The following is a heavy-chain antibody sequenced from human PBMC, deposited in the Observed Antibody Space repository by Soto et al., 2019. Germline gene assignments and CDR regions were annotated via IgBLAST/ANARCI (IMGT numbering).Heavy chain of an antibody. CDR3: AREPWAAYY. V-gene: IGHV3-66*01. D-gene: IGHD3-16*01. Sequence: EVQLVESGGGLVQPGGSLRLSCAASGFTVSTKYMSWVRQAPGKGLEWVSVIYSGGSTFYADSVRGRFTISRDNSKNTVNLQMNSLIAEDTAVYYCAREPWAAYYWGQGTLVTVSS. CDR1: GFTVSTKY. CDR2: IYSGGST. J-gene: IGHJ4*02.